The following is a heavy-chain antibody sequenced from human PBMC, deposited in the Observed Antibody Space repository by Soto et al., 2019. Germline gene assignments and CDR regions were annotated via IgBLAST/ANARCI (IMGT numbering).Heavy chain of an antibody. V-gene: IGHV3-21*01. J-gene: IGHJ4*02. CDR2: ISSSSSYI. Sequence: EVQLVESGGGLVKPGGSLRLSCAASGFTFSSYSMNWVRQAPGKGLEWVSSISSSSSYIYYADSVKGGFTISRDNAKNSLYLQMNSLRAEDTAVYYCARDSSGFPTQDYWGQGTLVTVSS. CDR1: GFTFSSYS. D-gene: IGHD6-19*01. CDR3: ARDSSGFPTQDY.